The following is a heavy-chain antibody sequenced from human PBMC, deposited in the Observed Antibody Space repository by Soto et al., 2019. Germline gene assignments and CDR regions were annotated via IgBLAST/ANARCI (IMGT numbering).Heavy chain of an antibody. CDR2: ISSSSSYT. Sequence: ESGGGLVTPGGSLRLSCAASGFTFSDYYMSWIRQAPGKGLEWVSYISSSSSYTNYADSVKGRFTISRDNAKNSLYLQMNSLRAEDTAVYYCARSPSIYYDSSGDGDYFDYWGQGTLVTVSS. V-gene: IGHV3-11*06. J-gene: IGHJ4*02. CDR1: GFTFSDYY. CDR3: ARSPSIYYDSSGDGDYFDY. D-gene: IGHD3-22*01.